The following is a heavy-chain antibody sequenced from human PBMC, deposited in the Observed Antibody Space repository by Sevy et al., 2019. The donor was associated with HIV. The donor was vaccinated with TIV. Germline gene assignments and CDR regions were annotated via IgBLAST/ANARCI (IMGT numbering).Heavy chain of an antibody. J-gene: IGHJ6*02. V-gene: IGHV3-23*01. CDR3: ARRPDFGRVIPTGVMDV. Sequence: GESLKISCAASGFTFSTYAMSWVRQTPGKGLQWVSVISDSGGSTYYADSVKGRFIISRDNSKNTMYLQMNSLRAEDTAVYYCARRPDFGRVIPTGVMDVWGQGSAVTVSS. D-gene: IGHD3-3*01. CDR2: ISDSGGST. CDR1: GFTFSTYA.